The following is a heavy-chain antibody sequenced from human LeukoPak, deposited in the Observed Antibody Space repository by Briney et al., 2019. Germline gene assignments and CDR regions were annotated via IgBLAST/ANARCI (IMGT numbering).Heavy chain of an antibody. J-gene: IGHJ4*02. V-gene: IGHV1-69*04. CDR2: IIPILGIA. CDR3: AREEGYYDASFDY. Sequence: GASVKVSCKASGYTFTSYYMHWVRQAPGQGLEWMGRIIPILGIANYAQKFQGRVTITADKSTSTAYMELSSLRSEDTAVYYCAREEGYYDASFDYWGQGTLVTVPS. CDR1: GYTFTSYY. D-gene: IGHD3-22*01.